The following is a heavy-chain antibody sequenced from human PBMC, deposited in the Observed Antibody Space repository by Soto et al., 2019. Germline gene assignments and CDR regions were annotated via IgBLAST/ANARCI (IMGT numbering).Heavy chain of an antibody. V-gene: IGHV1-8*01. Sequence: GASVKVSCKASGYTFTSYDINWVRQATGQGLEWMGWMNPNSGDTGYAEKFQGRVTMTRNTAINTAYMELSSLTSEDTAVYYCARGREHDFWSGLNWFDPWGQGTLVTVSS. CDR3: ARGREHDFWSGLNWFDP. CDR1: GYTFTSYD. D-gene: IGHD3-3*01. CDR2: MNPNSGDT. J-gene: IGHJ5*02.